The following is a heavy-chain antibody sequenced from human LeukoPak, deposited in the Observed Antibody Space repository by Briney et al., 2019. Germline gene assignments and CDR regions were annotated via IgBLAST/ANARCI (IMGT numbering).Heavy chain of an antibody. CDR2: ISWNSGSI. CDR3: ANHLDLFGRRSNFLIGAFDI. CDR1: GFTFDDYG. D-gene: IGHD1-20*01. Sequence: PGRSLRLSCAASGFTFDDYGMHWVRQAPGKGLEWVSGISWNSGSIAYADSVKSRFTISRDNAKNSLYLQMNSLRAEDTALYYCANHLDLFGRRSNFLIGAFDIWGQGTMVTVSS. J-gene: IGHJ3*02. V-gene: IGHV3-9*01.